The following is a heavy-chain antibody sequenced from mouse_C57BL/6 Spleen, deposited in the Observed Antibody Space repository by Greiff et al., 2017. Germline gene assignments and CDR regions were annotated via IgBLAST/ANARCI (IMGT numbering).Heavy chain of an antibody. D-gene: IGHD2-10*01. CDR3: ARPSYGYYAMDY. Sequence: DVHLVESGGGLVKPGGSLKLSCAASGFTFSDYGMHWVRQAPEKGLEWVAYISSGSSTIYYADTVKGRFTISRDNAKNTLFLQMTSLRSEDTAMYYCARPSYGYYAMDYWGQGTSVTVSS. CDR2: ISSGSSTI. J-gene: IGHJ4*01. V-gene: IGHV5-17*01. CDR1: GFTFSDYG.